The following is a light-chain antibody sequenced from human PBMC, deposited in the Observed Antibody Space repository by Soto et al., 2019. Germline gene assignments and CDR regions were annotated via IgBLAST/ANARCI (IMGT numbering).Light chain of an antibody. J-gene: IGLJ1*01. CDR3: CSHTSSITFYV. V-gene: IGLV2-14*01. CDR2: EVS. CDR1: SSDVGGYNY. Sequence: QSALTQPASVSGSPGQSITISCTGTSSDVGGYNYVSWYQQHPGKAPKLMIYEVSNRPSGVSNRFSGSKSGNTASLTISGLQAEDDADYCCCSHTSSITFYVFGTGTKLTVL.